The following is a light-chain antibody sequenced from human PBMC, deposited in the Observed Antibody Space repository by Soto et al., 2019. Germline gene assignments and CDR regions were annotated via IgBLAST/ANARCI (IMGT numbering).Light chain of an antibody. CDR2: EVS. CDR3: SLGV. V-gene: IGLV2-8*01. Sequence: QSALTQPPSASGSPGQSVAISYTGTSSDVGGYNYVSWYQQHPGKAPKLMIYEVSKRPSGVPDRFSGSKSGNTASLTVSGLQAEEEADYYCSLGVFGGGTKLTVL. CDR1: SSDVGGYNY. J-gene: IGLJ2*01.